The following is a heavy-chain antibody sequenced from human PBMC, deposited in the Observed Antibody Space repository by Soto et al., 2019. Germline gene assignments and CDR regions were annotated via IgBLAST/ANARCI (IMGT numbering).Heavy chain of an antibody. D-gene: IGHD3-10*01. CDR3: TRAYGAETFDF. CDR2: MNPNSGNT. J-gene: IGHJ5*01. V-gene: IGHV1-8*02. Sequence: ASVKVSCKASGYTFNDYDIHWVRQAPGHGLEWMGWMNPNSGNTGYAQNFRGRVTMTQNTAIGTAYMELSSLRSDDTATYYCTRAYGAETFDFWGQGTRVPVYS. CDR1: GYTFNDYD.